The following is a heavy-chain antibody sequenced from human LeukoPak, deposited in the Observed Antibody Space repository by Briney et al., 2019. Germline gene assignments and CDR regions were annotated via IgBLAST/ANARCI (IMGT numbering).Heavy chain of an antibody. CDR1: GASLGGYS. V-gene: IGHV4-59*13. CDR3: ARGSAAAGTISF. CDR2: MYYTGTT. J-gene: IGHJ4*02. Sequence: SETLSLTCTVSGASLGGYSWSWIRQPPGKRLEWIGYMYYTGTTNYNPSLKSRVIISVDNSKNQFSLKLSSVTAADTSVYYCARGSAAAGTISFWGQGTLVTVSS. D-gene: IGHD6-13*01.